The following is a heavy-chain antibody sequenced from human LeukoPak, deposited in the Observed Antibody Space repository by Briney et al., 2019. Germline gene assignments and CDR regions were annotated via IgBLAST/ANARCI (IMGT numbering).Heavy chain of an antibody. D-gene: IGHD5-18*01. V-gene: IGHV4-34*01. CDR2: IDHSGST. Sequence: PSETLSLPCAVYGGSFSGYYWSWIRQPPGKGLEWIGEIDHSGSTNYNPSLKSRVTISLDTFRNQFSLILGSVTAADTAVYYCARGGIQLPDHWGQGTLVTVSS. CDR3: ARGGIQLPDH. J-gene: IGHJ4*02. CDR1: GGSFSGYY.